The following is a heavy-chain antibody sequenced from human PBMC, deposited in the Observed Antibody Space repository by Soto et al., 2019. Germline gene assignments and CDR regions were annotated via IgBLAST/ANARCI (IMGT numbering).Heavy chain of an antibody. CDR3: GRGPSRIAARLGRFDY. V-gene: IGHV1-8*01. Sequence: QVQLVQSGAEVKKPGASVKVSCKASGYTFTSYDINWVRQATGQGLEWMGWMNPNSGNTGYAQKFQGRVTMTRNTSISTAYMELSRLRCEDTAVYYCGRGPSRIAARLGRFDYWGQGTLVTVSS. CDR2: MNPNSGNT. CDR1: GYTFTSYD. D-gene: IGHD6-6*01. J-gene: IGHJ4*02.